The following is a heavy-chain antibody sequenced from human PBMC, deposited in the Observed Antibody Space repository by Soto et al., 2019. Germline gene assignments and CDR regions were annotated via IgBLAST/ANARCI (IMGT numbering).Heavy chain of an antibody. CDR3: ASTTYSSGWYVDY. V-gene: IGHV1-46*01. D-gene: IGHD6-19*01. J-gene: IGHJ4*02. Sequence: ASVKVSCKASGYIFTSYYMHWVRQAPGQGLEWMGIINPSGGSTSYAQKFQGRVTMTRDTSTSTVYLELSSLRSEDTAVYYCASTTYSSGWYVDYWGQGTLVTVSS. CDR1: GYIFTSYY. CDR2: INPSGGST.